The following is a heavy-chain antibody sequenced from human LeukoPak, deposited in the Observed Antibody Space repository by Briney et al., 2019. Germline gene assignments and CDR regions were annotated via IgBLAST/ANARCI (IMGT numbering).Heavy chain of an antibody. V-gene: IGHV4-38-2*02. J-gene: IGHJ5*02. Sequence: PSETLSLTCTVSGYSISSGYYWGWIRQPPGKGLEWIASIYHSGSTYYNPSLKSRVTISVDTSKNQFSLKLSSVTAADTAVYYCARAYSSSWYFNWFDPWGQGTLVTVSS. CDR3: ARAYSSSWYFNWFDP. CDR1: GYSISSGYY. CDR2: IYHSGST. D-gene: IGHD6-13*01.